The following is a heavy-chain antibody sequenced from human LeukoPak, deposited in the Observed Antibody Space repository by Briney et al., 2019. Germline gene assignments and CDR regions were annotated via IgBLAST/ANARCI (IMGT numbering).Heavy chain of an antibody. CDR3: AKELTAERTPGVDS. D-gene: IGHD2-21*02. Sequence: GGSLRLSCTASGFTFSSYSMSWVRQGPGTGLEWVSAISGSGDTTFYADSVKGRFTISRDNSKKTLYLQVNSLRAEDTAVYFCAKELTAERTPGVDSWGQGTLVTVSS. J-gene: IGHJ4*02. V-gene: IGHV3-23*01. CDR1: GFTFSSYS. CDR2: ISGSGDTT.